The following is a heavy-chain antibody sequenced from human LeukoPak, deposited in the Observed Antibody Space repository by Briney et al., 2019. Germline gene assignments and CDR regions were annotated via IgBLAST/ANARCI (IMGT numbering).Heavy chain of an antibody. CDR2: ISGSSNYI. CDR1: GFTFSSYS. D-gene: IGHD3-10*01. CDR3: ARDLGPYGSGSYYTY. V-gene: IGHV3-21*01. J-gene: IGHJ4*02. Sequence: GGSLRLSCAASGFTFSSYSMKWVRQAPGEGLEWVSSISGSSNYIYYADSVKGRFTISRDNAKNSLYLQMNSLRAEDTAVYYCARDLGPYGSGSYYTYWGQGTLVTVSS.